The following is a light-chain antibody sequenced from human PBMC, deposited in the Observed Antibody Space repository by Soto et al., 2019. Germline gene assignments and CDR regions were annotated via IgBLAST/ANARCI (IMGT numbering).Light chain of an antibody. CDR2: GAS. CDR1: QSVSNN. CDR3: QQYNNWPQT. Sequence: EIVLTQSPGPLSLSSGEPATLSCRSSQSVSNNYLAWYQQKPGQAPRLLIYGASTRATGIPARFSGSGSGTEFTLTISSLQSEDFAVYYCQQYNNWPQTFGQGTKVDI. J-gene: IGKJ1*01. V-gene: IGKV3-15*01.